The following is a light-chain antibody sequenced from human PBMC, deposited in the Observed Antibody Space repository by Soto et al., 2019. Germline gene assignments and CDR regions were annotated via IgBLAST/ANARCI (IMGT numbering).Light chain of an antibody. Sequence: DIQMTQSPSSVSASVGDRVTITCRASQGISSRLAWYQQKPGKAPTLLIYAASSLQSGVPSRFRGSGSETDFTLTIGSLQTEDLATYYCQQSNSFPLTFGGGTKVEIK. V-gene: IGKV1-12*01. CDR2: AAS. J-gene: IGKJ4*01. CDR1: QGISSR. CDR3: QQSNSFPLT.